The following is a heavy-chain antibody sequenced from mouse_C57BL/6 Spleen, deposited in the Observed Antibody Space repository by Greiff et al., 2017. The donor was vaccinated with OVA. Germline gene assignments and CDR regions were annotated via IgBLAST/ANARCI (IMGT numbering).Heavy chain of an antibody. CDR3: TRGLRVCDY. D-gene: IGHD2-4*01. CDR1: GYTFTDYE. CDR2: IDPETGGT. J-gene: IGHJ2*01. V-gene: IGHV1-15*01. Sequence: QVQLKQSGAELVRPGASVTLSCKASGYTFTDYEMHWVKQTPVHGLEWIGAIDPETGGTAYNQKFKGKAILTSDKSSSTAYMELRSLTSEDSAVYYCTRGLRVCDYWGQGTNLTVSS.